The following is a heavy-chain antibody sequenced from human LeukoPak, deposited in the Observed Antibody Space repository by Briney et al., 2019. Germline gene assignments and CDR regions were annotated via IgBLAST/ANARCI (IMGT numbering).Heavy chain of an antibody. CDR1: GFTFSSYG. V-gene: IGHV3-33*01. CDR2: IWYDGSNK. J-gene: IGHJ6*02. CDR3: ARDDRGHSSSSWQGYGMDV. D-gene: IGHD6-13*01. Sequence: GGSLRLSCAASGFTFSSYGMHWVRQAPGKGLEWVAVIWYDGSNKYYADSVKGRFSISRDNSKDTLYLQMNSLRAEDTAVYYCARDDRGHSSSSWQGYGMDVWGQGTTVTVSS.